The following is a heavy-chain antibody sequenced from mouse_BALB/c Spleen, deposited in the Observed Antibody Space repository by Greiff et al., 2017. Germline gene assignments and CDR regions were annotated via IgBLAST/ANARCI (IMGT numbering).Heavy chain of an antibody. V-gene: IGHV5-9-4*01. CDR3: ERVYYGYRNAMDY. CDR2: ISSGGSYT. CDR1: GFTFSSYA. D-gene: IGHD1-2*01. Sequence: EVKVVESGGGLVKPGGSLKLSCAASGFTFSSYAMSWVRQSPEKRLEWVAEISSGGSYTYYPDTVTGRFTISRDNAKNTLYLEMSSLRSEDTAMYYCERVYYGYRNAMDYWGQGTSVTVSS. J-gene: IGHJ4*01.